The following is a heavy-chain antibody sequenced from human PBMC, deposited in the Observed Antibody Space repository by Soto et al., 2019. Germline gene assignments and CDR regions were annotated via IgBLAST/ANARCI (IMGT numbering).Heavy chain of an antibody. J-gene: IGHJ4*02. CDR3: ARAISYDFWSGYYNY. D-gene: IGHD3-3*01. CDR2: INAGNGNT. Sequence: QVQLVQSGAEVKKPGASVKVSCKASGYTFTSYAMHWVRQAPGQRLEWMGWINAGNGNTKYSQKFQGRVTITRDTSASTAYMELSRLRSEDTAVYYCARAISYDFWSGYYNYWGQGTLVTVSS. V-gene: IGHV1-3*01. CDR1: GYTFTSYA.